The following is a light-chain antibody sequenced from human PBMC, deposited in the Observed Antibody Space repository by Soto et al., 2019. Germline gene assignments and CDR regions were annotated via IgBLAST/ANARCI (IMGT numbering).Light chain of an antibody. J-gene: IGKJ4*01. V-gene: IGKV1-39*01. CDR2: GAS. CDR3: QQGFSPALT. CDR1: QTISAS. Sequence: DIQMTQSPSSLSVSVGDRVTITCRASQTISASLNWFQQKAGKSPQLLIHGASNLQTGVPSRFSGSGSGTDFTLTITDLQTEDSATYFCQQGFSPALTFGGGTKVDI.